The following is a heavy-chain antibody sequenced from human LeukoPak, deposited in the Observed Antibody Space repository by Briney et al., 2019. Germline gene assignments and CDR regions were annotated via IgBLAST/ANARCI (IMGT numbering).Heavy chain of an antibody. D-gene: IGHD6-13*01. Sequence: GGSLRLSCAASGFTFSSYSMNWVRQAPGKGLEWVSCISSSSSYIYYADSVKGRFTISRDNPKNTLYLQMNSLRAEDTAVYYCAKPHSSSWYSWVDYWGQGTLVTVSS. J-gene: IGHJ4*02. CDR3: AKPHSSSWYSWVDY. V-gene: IGHV3-21*01. CDR2: ISSSSSYI. CDR1: GFTFSSYS.